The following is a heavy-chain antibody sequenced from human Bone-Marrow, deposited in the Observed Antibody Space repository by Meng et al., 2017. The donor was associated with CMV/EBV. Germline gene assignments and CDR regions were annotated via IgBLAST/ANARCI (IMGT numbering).Heavy chain of an antibody. D-gene: IGHD1-14*01. J-gene: IGHJ2*01. CDR2: IYYSGST. CDR1: GGSVSSGSYY. Sequence: SEPLSLTCTVSGGSVSSGSYYWSWIRQPPGKGLEWIGYIYYSGSTNYNPSLKSRVTISVDTSKNQFSLKLSSVTAADTAVYYCARENRPYWYFDLWGRGTLVTVSS. CDR3: ARENRPYWYFDL. V-gene: IGHV4-61*01.